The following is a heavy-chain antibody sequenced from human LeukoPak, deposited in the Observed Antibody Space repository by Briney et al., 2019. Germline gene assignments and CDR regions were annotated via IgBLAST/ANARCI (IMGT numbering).Heavy chain of an antibody. V-gene: IGHV3-23*01. CDR1: GFTFSSYA. Sequence: PGGSLRLSCAASGFTFSSYAMSWVRQAPGKGLEWVSAISGSGGSTYYADSVKGRFTISRDNSKNTLYLQMNSLRAEDTAVYYCAKTLGYYDILTGYYPLDYWGQGTLSPSPQ. CDR3: AKTLGYYDILTGYYPLDY. J-gene: IGHJ4*02. CDR2: ISGSGGST. D-gene: IGHD3-9*01.